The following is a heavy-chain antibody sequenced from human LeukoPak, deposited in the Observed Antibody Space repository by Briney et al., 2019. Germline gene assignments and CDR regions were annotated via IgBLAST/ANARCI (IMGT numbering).Heavy chain of an antibody. Sequence: PSQTLSLTCTVSGGSISSGSHYWTWIRQPAGKGLEWIGRIFASGNTNYNPSLKSRVTMSVDTSKNQFSLKLSSVTAADTAVYYCARDHGGWFPFDYWGQGTLVTVSS. J-gene: IGHJ4*02. CDR3: ARDHGGWFPFDY. CDR1: GGSISSGSHY. D-gene: IGHD6-19*01. CDR2: IFASGNT. V-gene: IGHV4-61*02.